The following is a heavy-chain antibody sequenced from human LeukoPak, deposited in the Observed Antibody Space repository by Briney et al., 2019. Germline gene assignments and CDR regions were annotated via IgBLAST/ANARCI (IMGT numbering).Heavy chain of an antibody. CDR3: ARGLANSRPKVGAPVN. CDR1: GFTFSSYW. D-gene: IGHD1-26*01. Sequence: PGGSLRLSCVASGFTFSSYWMSWVRQAPGKGLEWVANIKQDGSEKYYVDSVKGRFTISRDNAKNSLYLQMNSLRAEDTAVYYCARGLANSRPKVGAPVNWGQGTLVTVSS. V-gene: IGHV3-7*01. CDR2: IKQDGSEK. J-gene: IGHJ4*02.